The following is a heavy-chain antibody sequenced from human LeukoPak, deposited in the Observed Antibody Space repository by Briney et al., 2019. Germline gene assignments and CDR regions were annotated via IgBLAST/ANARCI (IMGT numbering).Heavy chain of an antibody. J-gene: IGHJ4*02. D-gene: IGHD1-26*01. CDR1: GYTFSSYE. Sequence: GGSLRLSCAASGYTFSSYEMKWVRQAPGKGLEWVSYISSSGRTVYYADSVKGRFTISRDNAKDSLYLQMNSLRAEDTAVYYCARQIVGATGLDYWGQGALVTVSS. CDR2: ISSSGRTV. V-gene: IGHV3-48*03. CDR3: ARQIVGATGLDY.